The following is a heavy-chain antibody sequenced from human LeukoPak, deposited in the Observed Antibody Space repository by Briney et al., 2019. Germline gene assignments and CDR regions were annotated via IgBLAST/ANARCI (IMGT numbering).Heavy chain of an antibody. CDR2: INGGGGLT. V-gene: IGHV3-23*01. CDR3: AKSGGGDCTGDYCINWFDP. CDR1: GFTISSYA. J-gene: IGHJ5*02. D-gene: IGHD2-8*02. Sequence: PGGSLRLSCEGSGFTISSYAMSWVRHAPGKGLGWVSAINGGGGLTYYADSVKGRFTISRDNSKNTLYLQMNSLTAEDTAVYYCAKSGGGDCTGDYCINWFDPWGQGTPVTVSS.